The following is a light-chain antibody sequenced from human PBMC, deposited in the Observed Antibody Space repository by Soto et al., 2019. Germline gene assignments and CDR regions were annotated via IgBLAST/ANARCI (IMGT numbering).Light chain of an antibody. CDR3: AAWDGSLTGDYV. CDR2: SNN. Sequence: QSVLTQPPSASGAPGQRVTISCSGSSSNIGSNTVNWYQQLPGTAPKLLIFSNNQRPSGVPDRFSGSKSGTSASLAISALQPVNVSDYFCAAWDGSLTGDYVFGTGTKLTVL. CDR1: SSNIGSNT. J-gene: IGLJ1*01. V-gene: IGLV1-44*01.